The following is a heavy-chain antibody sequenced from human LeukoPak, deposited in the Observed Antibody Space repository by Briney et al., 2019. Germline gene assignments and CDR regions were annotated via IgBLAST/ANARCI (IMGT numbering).Heavy chain of an antibody. J-gene: IGHJ4*02. Sequence: GGSLRLSCAASGFTFSNSAVSWVRQAPGKGLEWVSSISVSGGRTDYAHSVKGRFTISTDKSQNTLYLQMNSLRGDDTAVYYCARDYGNSAYYQVPLDFWGPETLVSVSS. CDR2: ISVSGGRT. V-gene: IGHV3-23*01. D-gene: IGHD3-22*01. CDR3: ARDYGNSAYYQVPLDF. CDR1: GFTFSNSA.